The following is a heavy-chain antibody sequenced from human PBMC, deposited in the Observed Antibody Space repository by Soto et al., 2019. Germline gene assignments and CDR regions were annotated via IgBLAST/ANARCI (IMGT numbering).Heavy chain of an antibody. Sequence: SETLSLTCTVSGGSIGSNNYYWAWIRQPPGKGLEWIGNIYYTGSTYYNPSLKSRVTISVDTSKDQFSLKLNSVTAADTAVYYCAGKDIVVVPAAMSDYYYYMDVWGKGTTVTVSS. J-gene: IGHJ6*03. D-gene: IGHD2-2*01. V-gene: IGHV4-39*07. CDR1: GGSIGSNNYY. CDR2: IYYTGST. CDR3: AGKDIVVVPAAMSDYYYYMDV.